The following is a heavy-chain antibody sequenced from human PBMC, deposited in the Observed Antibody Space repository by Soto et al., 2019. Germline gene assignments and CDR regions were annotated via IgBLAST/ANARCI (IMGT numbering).Heavy chain of an antibody. CDR3: AGAGHGDLYGPDV. J-gene: IGHJ6*02. D-gene: IGHD4-17*01. Sequence: QLQLQESGPRLVKLSETLSLTCTVSGGSISSSNYYWAWIRQPPGKGLEWIGSIFYSRNTYYNPSLKSRVTISVDASKNQFSLKLTSVTAADTALYYCAGAGHGDLYGPDVWGQGTTVTVSS. V-gene: IGHV4-39*01. CDR1: GGSISSSNYY. CDR2: IFYSRNT.